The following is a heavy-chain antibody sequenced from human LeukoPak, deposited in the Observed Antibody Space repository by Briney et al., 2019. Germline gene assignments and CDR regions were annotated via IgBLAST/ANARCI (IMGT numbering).Heavy chain of an antibody. CDR2: ISSDGSNT. CDR1: GFTFSSGY. D-gene: IGHD1-14*01. Sequence: PGGSLRLSCEVSGFTFSSGYMHWVRQPPGKGPVWVSRISSDGSNTIYADSVKGRFTISRDDARNTAYLQMNSLRYADTAVYYCARLTGGGVYWGQGTLVPVSS. CDR3: ARLTGGGVY. V-gene: IGHV3-74*01. J-gene: IGHJ4*02.